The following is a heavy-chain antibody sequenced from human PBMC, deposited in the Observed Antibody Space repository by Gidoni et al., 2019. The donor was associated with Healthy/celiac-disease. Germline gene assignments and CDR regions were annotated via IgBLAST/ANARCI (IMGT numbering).Heavy chain of an antibody. CDR1: GFPFDDYA. J-gene: IGHJ4*02. Sequence: EVQLVESGGGWEQPGRSLRLSCAASGFPFDDYAMHWVRQAPGKGLEWVSGISWNSGSRGYADSVKGRFTISRDNAKNSLYLQMNSLRAEDTALYYCAKGGAVAGAIDYWGQGTLVTVSS. V-gene: IGHV3-9*01. CDR2: ISWNSGSR. CDR3: AKGGAVAGAIDY. D-gene: IGHD6-19*01.